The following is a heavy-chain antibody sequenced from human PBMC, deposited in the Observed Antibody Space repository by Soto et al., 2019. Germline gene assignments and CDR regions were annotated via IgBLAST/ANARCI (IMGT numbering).Heavy chain of an antibody. Sequence: GGSLRLSCTASGFTFGDYAMSWFRQAPGKGLEWVGFIRSKAYGGTTEYAASVKGRFTISRDDSKSIAYLQMNSLKTEDTAVYYCTRGREQWLVSYFDYWGQGTLVTVSS. CDR3: TRGREQWLVSYFDY. D-gene: IGHD6-19*01. V-gene: IGHV3-49*03. CDR2: IRSKAYGGTT. J-gene: IGHJ4*02. CDR1: GFTFGDYA.